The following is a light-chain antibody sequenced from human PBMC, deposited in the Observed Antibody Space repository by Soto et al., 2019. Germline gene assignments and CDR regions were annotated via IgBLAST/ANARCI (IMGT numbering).Light chain of an antibody. V-gene: IGKV1-5*01. J-gene: IGKJ1*01. CDR3: QQYNSLVT. CDR1: QSISSW. Sequence: DIQMTQSPSTLSASVGDRVTITCRASQSISSWLAWYQQKPGKAPKLLIYDASSLESGVPSRFSGSGSGTEFPLTISSLQPDDFATYYCQQYNSLVTFGQGTKVEIK. CDR2: DAS.